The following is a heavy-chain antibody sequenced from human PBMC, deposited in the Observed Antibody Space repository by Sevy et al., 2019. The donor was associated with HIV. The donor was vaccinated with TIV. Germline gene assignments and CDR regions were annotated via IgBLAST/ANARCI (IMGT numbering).Heavy chain of an antibody. CDR2: ISYEGSNE. Sequence: GGSLRLSYAASTFTFGHYAMHWVRQAPGKGLQWVAGISYEGSNEYYTDSVKGRFTISRDNSKNTLNLEMNNLRVGDTALYYCARDWGTPPTAILYYFDFWGQGIPVTVSS. CDR3: ARDWGTPPTAILYYFDF. D-gene: IGHD3-16*01. V-gene: IGHV3-30*04. CDR1: TFTFGHYA. J-gene: IGHJ4*02.